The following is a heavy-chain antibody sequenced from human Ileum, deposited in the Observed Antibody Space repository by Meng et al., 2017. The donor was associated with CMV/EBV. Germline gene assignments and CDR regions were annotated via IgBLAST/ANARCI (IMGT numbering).Heavy chain of an antibody. CDR3: TRDIHYYGGNLYPDL. Sequence: CPGPARASATLSLACKISVVINDNLNVCWGGIRQTRGNGLEWVATIDAGGTTYYNPLLKSRVAMSIDMYRKQFSLTVSSLNVADSATDCCTRDIHYYGGNLYPDLWGRGTLVTVSS. CDR1: VVINDNLNVC. D-gene: IGHD3-10*01. CDR2: IDAGGTT. V-gene: IGHV4-39*07. J-gene: IGHJ2*01.